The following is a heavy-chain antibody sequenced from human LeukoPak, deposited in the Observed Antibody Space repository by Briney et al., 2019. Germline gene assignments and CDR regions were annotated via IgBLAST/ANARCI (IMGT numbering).Heavy chain of an antibody. V-gene: IGHV1-46*01. Sequence: ASVKVSCKASGYTFTGDYMHWVRQAPGQGLEWMGIINPSGGSTSYTQKFQGRVTMTRDTSTSTVYMELSSLRSEDTAVYYCARDQNSGYDAQYNWFDPWGQGTLVTVSS. CDR1: GYTFTGDY. CDR3: ARDQNSGYDAQYNWFDP. J-gene: IGHJ5*02. D-gene: IGHD5-12*01. CDR2: INPSGGST.